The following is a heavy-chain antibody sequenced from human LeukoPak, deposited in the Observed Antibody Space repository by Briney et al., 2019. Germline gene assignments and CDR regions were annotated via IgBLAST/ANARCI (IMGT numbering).Heavy chain of an antibody. D-gene: IGHD2-15*01. CDR1: GFTFSADS. V-gene: IGHV3-48*04. Sequence: GGSLRLSCATSGFTFSADSVSWVRQAPGKGLEWVAFSDTSSSTIYYADSVKGRFTISRDNARNSVYLQMNSLRVEDTAIYYCARDLGYCTGGNCYRWFATWGQGTLVTVSS. CDR2: SDTSSSTI. CDR3: ARDLGYCTGGNCYRWFAT. J-gene: IGHJ5*02.